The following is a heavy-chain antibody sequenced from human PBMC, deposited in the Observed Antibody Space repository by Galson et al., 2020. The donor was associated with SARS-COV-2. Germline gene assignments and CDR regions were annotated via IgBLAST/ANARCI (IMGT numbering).Heavy chain of an antibody. V-gene: IGHV3-64D*09. Sequence: GGPLRLSCSASGFPFSDYAMHWVRQAPGQGLQYVSALSSTGGTSFYADSVSGSFTMSRDHSKNTFYLQMTGVRVEDTAFYFCLAYSSTRHNYWGRGTQVTVSS. J-gene: IGHJ4*02. CDR2: LSSTGGTS. CDR3: LAYSSTRHNY. D-gene: IGHD6-13*01. CDR1: GFPFSDYA.